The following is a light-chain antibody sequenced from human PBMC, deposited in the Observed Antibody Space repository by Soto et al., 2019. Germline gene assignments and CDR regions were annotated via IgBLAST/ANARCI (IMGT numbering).Light chain of an antibody. V-gene: IGLV2-8*01. CDR1: SSDVGAYNY. CDR3: SSYGGPNNSNYV. CDR2: EVN. Sequence: QSALTQPPSASGSPGQSVTISCTGTSSDVGAYNYVSWYQQHPGKAPKLMISEVNKRPSGVPDRFSGSKSGNTASLTVSGLQPEDEADYYCSSYGGPNNSNYVFGTGTKPPS. J-gene: IGLJ1*01.